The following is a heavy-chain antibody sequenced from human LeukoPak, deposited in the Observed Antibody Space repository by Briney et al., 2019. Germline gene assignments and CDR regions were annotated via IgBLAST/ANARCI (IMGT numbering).Heavy chain of an antibody. CDR2: ISAYNGNT. Sequence: ASVKVSCKASGYTFTSYAMNWVRQAPGQGLEWMGWISAYNGNTNYAQKLQGRVTMTTDTSTSTAYMELRSLRSDDTAVYYCARDYYDFWSGYEADAFDIWGQGTMVTVSS. D-gene: IGHD3-3*01. CDR3: ARDYYDFWSGYEADAFDI. J-gene: IGHJ3*02. V-gene: IGHV1-18*01. CDR1: GYTFTSYA.